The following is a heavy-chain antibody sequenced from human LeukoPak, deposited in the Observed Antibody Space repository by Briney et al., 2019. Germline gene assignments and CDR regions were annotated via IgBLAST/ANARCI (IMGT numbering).Heavy chain of an antibody. CDR3: AREQGDYVWGSYRYAPRTIAFDI. CDR1: GGSISSGGYY. V-gene: IGHV4-39*07. Sequence: SETLSLTCTVSGGSISSGGYYWSWIRQPPAKGLEWFGEINHSGRPNYNPALKSRVTISVDTSKNQFSLKLSSVTAADTAVYYCAREQGDYVWGSYRYAPRTIAFDIWGQGTMVTVSS. J-gene: IGHJ3*02. CDR2: INHSGRP. D-gene: IGHD3-16*02.